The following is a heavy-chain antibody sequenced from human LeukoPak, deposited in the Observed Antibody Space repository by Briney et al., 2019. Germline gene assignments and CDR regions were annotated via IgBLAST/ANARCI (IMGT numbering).Heavy chain of an antibody. J-gene: IGHJ4*02. CDR3: ARDYSGWSEMDY. Sequence: SETLSLTCTVSGGSFRTYYWSWIRQPPGKGLEWIGYIYYTGSTNYNPSLKSRVTISIDTSKNQFSLKLNSVTAADTAVYYCARDYSGWSEMDYRGQGALVTVSS. D-gene: IGHD6-19*01. CDR1: GGSFRTYY. CDR2: IYYTGST. V-gene: IGHV4-59*01.